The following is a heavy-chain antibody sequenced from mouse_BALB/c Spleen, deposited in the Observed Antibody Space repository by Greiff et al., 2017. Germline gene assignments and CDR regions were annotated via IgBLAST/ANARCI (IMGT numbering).Heavy chain of an antibody. CDR1: GFTFSSFG. D-gene: IGHD1-1*01. V-gene: IGHV5-17*02. CDR2: ISSGSSTI. Sequence: VESGGGLVQPGGSRKLSCAASGFTFSSFGMHWVRQAPEKGLEWVAYISSGSSTIYYADTVKGRFTISRDNPKNTLFLQMTSLRSEDTAMYYCARSGYYGSSPDYWGQGTTLTVSS. J-gene: IGHJ2*01. CDR3: ARSGYYGSSPDY.